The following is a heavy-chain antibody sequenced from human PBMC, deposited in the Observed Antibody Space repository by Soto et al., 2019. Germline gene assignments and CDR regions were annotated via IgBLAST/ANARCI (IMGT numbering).Heavy chain of an antibody. V-gene: IGHV1-69*13. J-gene: IGHJ6*02. D-gene: IGHD2-2*02. CDR2: IIPIFGTA. Sequence: SVKVSCKASGGTFSSYAISWVRQAPGQGLEWMGGIIPIFGTANYAQKFQGRVTITADESTSTAYMELSSLRSEDTAVYYCARVLVTEHVYPYGMDDWGQATTVTLSS. CDR1: GGTFSSYA. CDR3: ARVLVTEHVYPYGMDD.